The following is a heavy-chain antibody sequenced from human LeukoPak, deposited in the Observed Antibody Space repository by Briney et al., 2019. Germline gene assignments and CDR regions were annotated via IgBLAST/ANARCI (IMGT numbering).Heavy chain of an antibody. CDR1: GFTVSSNY. D-gene: IGHD2-2*01. V-gene: IGHV3-53*04. CDR3: AREGGVPAASAFYGMDV. CDR2: IYSGGST. Sequence: GCSLRLSCAASGFTVSSNYMSWVRQAPGKGLEWVSVIYSGGSTYYADSVKGRFTISRHNSKNTLYLQMNSLRAEDTAVYYCAREGGVPAASAFYGMDVWGQGTTVTVSS. J-gene: IGHJ6*02.